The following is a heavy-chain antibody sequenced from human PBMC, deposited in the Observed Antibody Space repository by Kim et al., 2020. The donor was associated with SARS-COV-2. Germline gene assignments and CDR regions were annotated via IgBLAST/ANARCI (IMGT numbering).Heavy chain of an antibody. V-gene: IGHV3-53*01. CDR1: GFTVSSNY. J-gene: IGHJ4*02. CDR3: GSQDLSSAWDY. CDR2: IYSGGST. D-gene: IGHD6-19*01. Sequence: GGSLRLSCAASGFTVSSNYMSWVRQAPGKGLEWVSVIYSGGSTYYADSVKGRCTISRDNSKNTLYLQMNSLRAEDTAVYYWGSQDLSSAWDYWGQGTLVTFSS.